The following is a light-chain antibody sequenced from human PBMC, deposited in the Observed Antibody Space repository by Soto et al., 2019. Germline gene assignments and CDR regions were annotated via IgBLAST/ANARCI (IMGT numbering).Light chain of an antibody. J-gene: IGLJ2*01. V-gene: IGLV1-44*01. CDR1: SSNIGSNT. Sequence: QSVLTQPPSASGTPGQRVTISCSGSSSNIGSNTVNWYQQLPGTAPKPLIYSNNQRPSGVPDRFSGSKSGTSASLAISGLQSEDEADYYCAAWDDSLNGHVVVGGGTKLTVL. CDR2: SNN. CDR3: AAWDDSLNGHVV.